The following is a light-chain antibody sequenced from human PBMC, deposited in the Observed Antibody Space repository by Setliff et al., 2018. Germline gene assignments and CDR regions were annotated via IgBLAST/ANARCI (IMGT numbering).Light chain of an antibody. CDR1: SSDVGSYNL. J-gene: IGLJ1*01. CDR3: CSYAGSYSYV. V-gene: IGLV2-11*01. CDR2: DVS. Sequence: QSVLTQPASVSGSPGQSITISCTGTSSDVGSYNLVSWYQQHPGKAPKLMIYDVSKRPSGVPDRFSGSKSGNTASLTISGLQAEDEADYYCCSYAGSYSYVFGTGTKGTVL.